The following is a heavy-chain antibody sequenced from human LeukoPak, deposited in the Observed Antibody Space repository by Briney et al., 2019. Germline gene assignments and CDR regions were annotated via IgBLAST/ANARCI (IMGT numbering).Heavy chain of an antibody. J-gene: IGHJ4*02. V-gene: IGHV4-34*01. D-gene: IGHD6-6*01. CDR1: GGSFSGYY. Sequence: PSETLSLTCAVYGGSFSGYYWSWIRQPPGKGLEWIGEINHSGSTNYNPSLKSRVTISVDTSKNQFSLKLSSVTAADTAVYYCARGAVYKAARTAMEIDYWGQGTLVTVSS. CDR2: INHSGST. CDR3: ARGAVYKAARTAMEIDY.